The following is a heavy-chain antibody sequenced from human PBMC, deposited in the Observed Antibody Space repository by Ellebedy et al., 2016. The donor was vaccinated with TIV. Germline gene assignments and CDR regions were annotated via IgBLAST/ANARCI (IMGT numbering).Heavy chain of an antibody. J-gene: IGHJ5*02. Sequence: SETLSLTCTVSGGSVSNSNYYWGWVRQPPGKGPEWIASIYYSGSTYFNPSLKSRVTISVDTSKNQFSLKLISVTAADTAVYYCARELAWELSPNYSDPWGQGTLVTVSS. V-gene: IGHV4-39*07. CDR2: IYYSGST. D-gene: IGHD3-16*02. CDR1: GGSVSNSNYY. CDR3: ARELAWELSPNYSDP.